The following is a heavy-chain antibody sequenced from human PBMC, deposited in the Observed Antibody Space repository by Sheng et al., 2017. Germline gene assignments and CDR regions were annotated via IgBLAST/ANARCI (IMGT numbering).Heavy chain of an antibody. J-gene: IGHJ6*04. D-gene: IGHD4-4*01. CDR2: IKQDGSEK. CDR1: GFTFSSYW. Sequence: EVQLVESGGGLVQPGGSLRLSCAASGFTFSSYWMSWVRQAPGKGLEWVANIKQDGSEKYYVDSVKGRFTISRDNAKNSLYLQMNSLRAEDTAVYYCASSPNTNYPPPPLMDVWGKGTTVTVSS. CDR3: ASSPNTNYPPPPLMDV. V-gene: IGHV3-7*05.